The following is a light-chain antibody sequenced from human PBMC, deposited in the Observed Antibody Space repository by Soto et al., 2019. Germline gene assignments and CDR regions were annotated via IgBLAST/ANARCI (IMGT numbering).Light chain of an antibody. CDR3: SSFTSSSTLA. V-gene: IGLV2-14*01. CDR1: SGDVGGYNF. Sequence: QSALTQPASVSGSPGQSITISCTGTSGDVGGYNFVSWYQQHPGNAPKLIIYEVNNRPSGVSSRFSGSKSGNTASLTISGLQADDEADYYCSSFTSSSTLAFGTGTKLTVL. CDR2: EVN. J-gene: IGLJ1*01.